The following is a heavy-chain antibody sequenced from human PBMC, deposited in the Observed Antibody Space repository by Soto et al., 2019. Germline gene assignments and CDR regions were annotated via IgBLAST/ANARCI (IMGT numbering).Heavy chain of an antibody. V-gene: IGHV1-8*01. J-gene: IGHJ6*03. CDR3: ARGYRNVVPYYYYYMDV. Sequence: ASVKVSCKASGYTFTSYDINWVRQATGQGLEWMGWMNPNSGNTGYAQKFQGRVTMTRNTSISTAYMVLSSLRSEDTAVYYCARGYRNVVPYYYYYMDVWGKGTTVTVSS. D-gene: IGHD2-15*01. CDR2: MNPNSGNT. CDR1: GYTFTSYD.